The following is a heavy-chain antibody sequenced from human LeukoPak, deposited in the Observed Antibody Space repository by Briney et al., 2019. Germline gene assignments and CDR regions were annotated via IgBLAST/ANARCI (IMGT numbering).Heavy chain of an antibody. D-gene: IGHD3-22*01. J-gene: IGHJ4*02. CDR1: GGTFSSYA. Sequence: ASVKVSCKASGGTFSSYAISWGRQAPGQGLEWMGGIIPIFGTANYAQKFQRRVTITADESTSTCYMELSSLRSEDTAVYYCARDLLDYYDSSGYYYERFDYWGQGTLVTVSS. V-gene: IGHV1-69*01. CDR3: ARDLLDYYDSSGYYYERFDY. CDR2: IIPIFGTA.